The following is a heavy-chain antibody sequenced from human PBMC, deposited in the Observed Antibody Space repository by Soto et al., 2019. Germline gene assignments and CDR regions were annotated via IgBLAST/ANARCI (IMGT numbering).Heavy chain of an antibody. CDR3: ARDETGPDV. CDR1: ADNFKKNV. J-gene: IGHJ6*02. CDR2: TIPALGKT. V-gene: IGHV1-69*10. Sequence: GASVKVSCKTSADNFKKNVFTWVRQAPGQGLEWMGGTIPALGKTHYIEKFQGRFTISRDNAKNTLYMYMNFLRVEDTAVYYCARDETGPDVWGQGTTVTVSS.